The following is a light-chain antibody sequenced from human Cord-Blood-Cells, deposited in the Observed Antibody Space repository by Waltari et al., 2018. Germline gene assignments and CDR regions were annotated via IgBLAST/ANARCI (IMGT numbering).Light chain of an antibody. CDR3: SSYTSSSTWV. Sequence: QSALTQPAPVSGSPGQSLPIACTGTTSDVGGYNYVSWYQQHPDKSPKLLIYDVSNRPSGVSKRFSGSKSGNTASLTISGLQGEDEADYYCSSYTSSSTWVFGGGTKLTGL. V-gene: IGLV2-14*03. CDR1: TSDVGGYNY. CDR2: DVS. J-gene: IGLJ3*02.